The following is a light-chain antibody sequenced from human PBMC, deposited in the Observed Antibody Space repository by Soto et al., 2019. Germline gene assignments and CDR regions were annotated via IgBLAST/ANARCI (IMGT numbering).Light chain of an antibody. Sequence: DIQMTQSPSTLSGSVGDRVTITCRASQTISSWLAWYQQKPGKAPKLLIYKASTLKSGVPSRFSGSGPGTEFTLTISSLQPDDFATYYCQQYNSYWTFGQGTKVDIK. CDR2: KAS. J-gene: IGKJ1*01. V-gene: IGKV1-5*03. CDR1: QTISSW. CDR3: QQYNSYWT.